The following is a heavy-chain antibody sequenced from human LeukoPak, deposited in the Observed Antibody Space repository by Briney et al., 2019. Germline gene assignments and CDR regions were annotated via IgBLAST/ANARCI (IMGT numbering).Heavy chain of an antibody. Sequence: SETLSLTCAVYGGSFSGYYWSWIRQPPGKGLEWIGEINHSGSTNYNPSLKSRVTISVDTSMNQFSLKLSSVTAADTAVYYCARGYRYSGYDYIYYYGMDVWGQGTTVTVSS. D-gene: IGHD5-12*01. CDR2: INHSGST. CDR1: GGSFSGYY. CDR3: ARGYRYSGYDYIYYYGMDV. V-gene: IGHV4-34*01. J-gene: IGHJ6*02.